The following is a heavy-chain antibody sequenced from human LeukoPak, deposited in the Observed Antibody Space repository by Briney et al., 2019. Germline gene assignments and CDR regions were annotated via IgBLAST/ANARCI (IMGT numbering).Heavy chain of an antibody. CDR1: GFTFSSYE. D-gene: IGHD3-10*02. J-gene: IGHJ6*04. Sequence: GGSLRLSCAASGFTFSSYEMNWVRQAPGKGLEWASYISSSGSTIYYADSVKGRFTISRDNAKNSLYLQMKSLRAEDTAVYYCAELGITMIGGVWGKGTTVTTSS. CDR3: AELGITMIGGV. CDR2: ISSSGSTI. V-gene: IGHV3-48*03.